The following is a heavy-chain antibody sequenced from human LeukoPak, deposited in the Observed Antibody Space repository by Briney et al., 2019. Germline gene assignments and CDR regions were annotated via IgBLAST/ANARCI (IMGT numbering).Heavy chain of an antibody. D-gene: IGHD5-18*01. CDR1: GFTFSAYN. Sequence: PGGSLRLSCAASGFTFSAYNMIWVRQPPGKGLEWVSSIFQGGGEIHYADSVRGRFTISRDNSKSTLFLQMNSLRAEDTAIYYCATYRQVLLPFEAWGQGTLVTVSS. J-gene: IGHJ5*02. CDR3: ATYRQVLLPFEA. V-gene: IGHV3-23*01. CDR2: IFQGGGEI.